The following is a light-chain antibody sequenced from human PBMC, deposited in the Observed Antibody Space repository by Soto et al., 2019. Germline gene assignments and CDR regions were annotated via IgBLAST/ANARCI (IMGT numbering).Light chain of an antibody. CDR1: SSNIGAGYD. J-gene: IGLJ3*02. V-gene: IGLV1-40*01. CDR3: QSYDSSLSGWV. CDR2: GNS. Sequence: QSVLTQPPSVSGAPGQRVTISCTGSSSNIGAGYDVHWYQQLPGTAPKLLIYGNSNRPSAVPDRFSGSKSGTSASLAITGLQAVDEADYYCQSYDSSLSGWVFGGGTKLTVL.